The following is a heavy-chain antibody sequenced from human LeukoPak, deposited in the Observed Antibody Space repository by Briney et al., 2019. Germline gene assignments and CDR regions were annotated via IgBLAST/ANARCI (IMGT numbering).Heavy chain of an antibody. CDR2: IYRSDSGT. D-gene: IGHD5-24*01. V-gene: IGHV5-51*01. J-gene: IGHJ6*02. CDR3: ARQDGPYYYGMDV. CDR1: GFSFTSYW. Sequence: GEALQISCQGSGFSFTSYWIGWVRQMPGQGLEWMGSIYRSDSGTRYRPSFQGEVTILADKSISTAYLQWSSLKASDTAMYYCARQDGPYYYGMDVWAKGPRSPSP.